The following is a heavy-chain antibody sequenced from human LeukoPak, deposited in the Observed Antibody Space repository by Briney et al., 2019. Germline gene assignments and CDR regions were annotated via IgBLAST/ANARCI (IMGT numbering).Heavy chain of an antibody. CDR2: ISWNSNTI. V-gene: IGHV3-9*01. Sequence: GGSLRLSCAASGFTFDDYAMHWVRQAPGKGLEWVSGISWNSNTIDYADSVKGRFTISRDNAKNSLYLQMNGLRPEDTALYYCARADPGPLTTVTTFDYWGQGTLVTVSS. CDR3: ARADPGPLTTVTTFDY. D-gene: IGHD4-17*01. J-gene: IGHJ4*02. CDR1: GFTFDDYA.